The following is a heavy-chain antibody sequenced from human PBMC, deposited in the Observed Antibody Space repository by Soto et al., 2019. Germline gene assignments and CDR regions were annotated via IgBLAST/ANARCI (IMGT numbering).Heavy chain of an antibody. V-gene: IGHV3-33*01. D-gene: IGHD3-3*01. CDR3: ARAGAGVFGMYV. Sequence: QVQLVESGGGVVQPGTSLRLSCAASGFTFSSNGMHWVRQSPGKGLEWVAVIWYDGSKKYYADSVKGRFTISRDDSKNMLDLQMNSPRGEDTAVYYCARAGAGVFGMYVWGQGTTVTVSS. J-gene: IGHJ6*02. CDR1: GFTFSSNG. CDR2: IWYDGSKK.